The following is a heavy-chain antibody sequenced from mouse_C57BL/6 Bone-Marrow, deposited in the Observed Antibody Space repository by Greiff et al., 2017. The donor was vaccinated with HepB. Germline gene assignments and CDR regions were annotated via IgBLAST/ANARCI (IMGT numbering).Heavy chain of an antibody. Sequence: QVQLQQPGAELVKPGASVTLSCKASGYTFTDYEMHWVKQTPVHGLEWIGAIDPETGGTAYNQKFKGKAILTADKSSSTAYMELRSLTSEDSAVYYCTKRRYYGFAYWGQGTLVTVSA. CDR3: TKRRYYGFAY. CDR1: GYTFTDYE. D-gene: IGHD1-1*01. V-gene: IGHV1-15*01. CDR2: IDPETGGT. J-gene: IGHJ3*01.